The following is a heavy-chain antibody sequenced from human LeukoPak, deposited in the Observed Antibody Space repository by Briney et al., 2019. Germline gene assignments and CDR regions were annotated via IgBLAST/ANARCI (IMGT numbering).Heavy chain of an antibody. V-gene: IGHV3-7*03. D-gene: IGHD6-6*01. Sequence: GGSLRLSCAASGFTFSGYWMSWVRQAPGKGLEWVANIKQDGGERYYVDSVKGRFTISRDNSKNTLYLQMNSLRAEDTAVYYCAGEIAARPGYYYYYMDVWGKGTTVTVSS. CDR2: IKQDGGER. CDR3: AGEIAARPGYYYYYMDV. CDR1: GFTFSGYW. J-gene: IGHJ6*03.